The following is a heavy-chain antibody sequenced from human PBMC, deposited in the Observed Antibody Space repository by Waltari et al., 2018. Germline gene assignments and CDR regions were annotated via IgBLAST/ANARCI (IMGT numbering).Heavy chain of an antibody. CDR2: VHHSGKT. Sequence: QVQLQESGQGLVKPSGTLSLTCPVSGDSISGNYWWSWVRQSPEKGLEWIGQVHHSGKTHYNPSLQSRVTISVDKPKNQFSLNLNSVTGADTAVYYCAGDRAIGLFFDYWGRGTLVTVSS. J-gene: IGHJ4*02. CDR1: GDSISGNYW. CDR3: AGDRAIGLFFDY. V-gene: IGHV4-4*02. D-gene: IGHD2-2*01.